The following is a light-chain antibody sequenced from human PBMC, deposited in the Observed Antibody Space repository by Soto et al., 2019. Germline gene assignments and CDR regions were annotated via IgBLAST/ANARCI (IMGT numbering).Light chain of an antibody. CDR2: NNN. V-gene: IGLV1-44*01. J-gene: IGLJ2*01. Sequence: QSALTQPPSASGTPGQRVTISCSGSSSNIGSNPVHWYQQVPGTAPKLLIHNNNQRPSGVPARLSGSKSGTSAALAISGLQSEDEADYYCAAWDDSLNGVLFGGGTKVTVL. CDR3: AAWDDSLNGVL. CDR1: SSNIGSNP.